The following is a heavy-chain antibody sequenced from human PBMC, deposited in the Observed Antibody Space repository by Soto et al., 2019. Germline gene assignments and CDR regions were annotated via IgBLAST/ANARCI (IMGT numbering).Heavy chain of an antibody. J-gene: IGHJ3*02. CDR2: IIPILGIA. CDR1: GYTFTSYG. CDR3: ARQTFPQILVGTSPFDI. V-gene: IGHV1-69*04. D-gene: IGHD3-22*01. Sequence: SVKVSCKASGYTFTSYGISWVRQAPGQGLEWMGRIIPILGIANYAQKFQGRVTITADKSTSTAYMELSSLRSEDTAMYYCARQTFPQILVGTSPFDIWGQGTMVTVS.